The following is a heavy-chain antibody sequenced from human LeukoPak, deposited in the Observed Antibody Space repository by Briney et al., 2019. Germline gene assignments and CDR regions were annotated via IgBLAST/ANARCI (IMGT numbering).Heavy chain of an antibody. CDR1: GFSFNNYA. D-gene: IGHD2-15*01. J-gene: IGHJ4*02. CDR3: AKDRECSGGACYRYFDY. V-gene: IGHV3-23*01. Sequence: PGGSLRLSCAASGFSFNNYAMSWVRQAPGKWLEWVSAIRGSGGSASYADSVQGRFTISRDNSENTLYLQMSSLRAEDTAVYYRAKDRECSGGACYRYFDYWGQGTLVTISS. CDR2: IRGSGGSA.